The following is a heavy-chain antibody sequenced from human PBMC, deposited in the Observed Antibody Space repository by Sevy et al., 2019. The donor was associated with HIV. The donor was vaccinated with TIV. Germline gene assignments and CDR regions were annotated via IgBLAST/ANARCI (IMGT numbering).Heavy chain of an antibody. Sequence: SETLSLTCTVSGDSITRYFWSWIRQPPGKGLEWIGCMYHSGSTNYNPSLKRRVSLSIDTSKNEFSLTLSSVTAADTAVYYCARDYRRDFWSGYSNYFDPWGPGILVTVSS. CDR2: MYHSGST. J-gene: IGHJ5*02. CDR3: ARDYRRDFWSGYSNYFDP. CDR1: GDSITRYF. V-gene: IGHV4-59*01. D-gene: IGHD3-3*01.